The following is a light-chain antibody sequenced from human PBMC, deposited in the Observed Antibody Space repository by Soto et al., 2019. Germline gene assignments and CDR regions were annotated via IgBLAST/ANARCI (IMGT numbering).Light chain of an antibody. CDR3: SSYTGSYTLM. CDR1: STDVGAYHL. Sequence: QSVLTQPASVSGSPGQSITISCTGSSTDVGAYHLVSWYQHLPGKVPQLIIYETTERPSRVSNRFSGSKSGNTASLTISGLLAEDEADYYCSSYTGSYTLMFGGGTKVTVL. V-gene: IGLV2-23*01. CDR2: ETT. J-gene: IGLJ3*02.